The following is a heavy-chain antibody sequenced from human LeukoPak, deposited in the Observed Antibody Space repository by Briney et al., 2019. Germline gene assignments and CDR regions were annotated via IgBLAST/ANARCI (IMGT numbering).Heavy chain of an antibody. J-gene: IGHJ4*02. D-gene: IGHD3-22*01. V-gene: IGHV3-23*01. CDR2: ISGSGGST. Sequence: GSLRLSCAASGFTFSSYAMSWVRQAPGKGLEWVSAISGSGGSTYYADSVKGRFTISRDNSKNTLYLQMNSLRAEDTAVYYCANPDSSGYYYNYWGQGTLATVSS. CDR1: GFTFSSYA. CDR3: ANPDSSGYYYNY.